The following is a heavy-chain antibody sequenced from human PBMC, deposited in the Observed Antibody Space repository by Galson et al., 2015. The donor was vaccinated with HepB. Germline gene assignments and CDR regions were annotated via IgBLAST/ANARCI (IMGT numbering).Heavy chain of an antibody. CDR1: GFIFSTYG. J-gene: IGHJ3*02. CDR3: ASDPGLNILVVTAFYI. Sequence: SLRLSCAASGFIFSTYGMHWVRQAPGKGLEWVAVISYDESNKEYADSVKGRFTISRDNSKNTMYLQMNSLRAEDTAVHYCASDPGLNILVVTAFYIYDQHTMLTVSS. CDR2: ISYDESNK. D-gene: IGHD2-2*01. V-gene: IGHV3-30*03.